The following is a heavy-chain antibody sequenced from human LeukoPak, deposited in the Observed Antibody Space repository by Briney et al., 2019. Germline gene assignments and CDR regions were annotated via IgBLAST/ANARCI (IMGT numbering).Heavy chain of an antibody. Sequence: GGSLRLSCAASGFTFSSYGMHWVRQAPGKGLEWVAVIWYDGSNKYYADSVKGRFTISRDNSKNTLYLQMNSLRAEDTAVYYCAREGDGYSFAYWGQGTLVTVSS. J-gene: IGHJ4*02. V-gene: IGHV3-33*01. CDR1: GFTFSSYG. CDR2: IWYDGSNK. CDR3: AREGDGYSFAY. D-gene: IGHD3-10*01.